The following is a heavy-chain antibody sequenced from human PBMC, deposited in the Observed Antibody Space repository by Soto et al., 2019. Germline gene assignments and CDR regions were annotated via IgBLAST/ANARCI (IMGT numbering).Heavy chain of an antibody. CDR2: ISYDGSNK. Sequence: PGGSLRLSCAASGFTFSTYAMHWVRLAPGKGLEWVAVISYDGSNKYYADSVKGRFTISRDNSKNTLYLQMNSLRAEDTAVYYCASAYYDILTGYYHEFDYWGQGTLVTVSS. CDR3: ASAYYDILTGYYHEFDY. CDR1: GFTFSTYA. D-gene: IGHD3-9*01. J-gene: IGHJ4*02. V-gene: IGHV3-30*01.